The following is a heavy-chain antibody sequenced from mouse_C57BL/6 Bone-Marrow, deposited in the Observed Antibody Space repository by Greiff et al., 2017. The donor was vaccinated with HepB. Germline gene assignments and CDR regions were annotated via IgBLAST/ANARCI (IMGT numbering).Heavy chain of an antibody. CDR3: AVYYDYVFDY. CDR2: IYPRSGNT. D-gene: IGHD2-4*01. J-gene: IGHJ2*01. CDR1: GYTFTSYG. V-gene: IGHV1-81*01. Sequence: VQLVESGAELARPGASVKLSCKASGYTFTSYGISWVKQRTGQGLEWIGEIYPRSGNTYYNEKFKGKATLTADKSSSTAYMELRSLTSEDSAVYFCAVYYDYVFDYWGQGTTLTVSS.